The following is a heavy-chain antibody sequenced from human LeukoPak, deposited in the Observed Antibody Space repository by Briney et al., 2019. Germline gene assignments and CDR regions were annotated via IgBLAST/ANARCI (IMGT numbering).Heavy chain of an antibody. D-gene: IGHD3-3*01. CDR3: ATNDDFWSGYLGSYAFDI. CDR2: IIPIFGTA. J-gene: IGHJ3*02. V-gene: IGHV1-69*05. CDR1: GGTLSSYA. Sequence: SVKVSCKASGGTLSSYAISWVRQAPGQGLEWMGRIIPIFGTANYAQKFQGRVTITTDESTSTAYMGLSSLRSEDTAVYYCATNDDFWSGYLGSYAFDIWGQGTMVTVSS.